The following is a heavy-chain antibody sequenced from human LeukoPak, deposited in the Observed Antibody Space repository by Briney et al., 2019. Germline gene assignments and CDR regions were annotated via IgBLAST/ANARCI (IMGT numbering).Heavy chain of an antibody. Sequence: PGGSLRLSCAASGFTFSSYWMSWVRQAPGKGLEWVANIKQDGSEKYYVDSVKGRFTISRDNAKNSLYLQMNSLRAEDTAVYYCAGVYYYGSGSYYNWFDPWGQGTLVTVSS. V-gene: IGHV3-7*01. CDR3: AGVYYYGSGSYYNWFDP. D-gene: IGHD3-10*01. CDR1: GFTFSSYW. CDR2: IKQDGSEK. J-gene: IGHJ5*02.